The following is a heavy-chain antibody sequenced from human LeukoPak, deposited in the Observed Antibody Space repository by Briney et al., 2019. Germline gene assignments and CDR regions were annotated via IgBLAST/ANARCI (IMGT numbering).Heavy chain of an antibody. J-gene: IGHJ5*02. CDR1: GFTFSSYA. Sequence: GGSLRLSCAASGFTFSSYAMSWVRQAPGKGLEWVSAISGSGGSTYYADSVKGRFTISRDSSKNTLYLQMNSLRAEDTAVYYCAKGYSSGWYRWFDPWGQGTLVTVSS. CDR3: AKGYSSGWYRWFDP. D-gene: IGHD6-19*01. V-gene: IGHV3-23*01. CDR2: ISGSGGST.